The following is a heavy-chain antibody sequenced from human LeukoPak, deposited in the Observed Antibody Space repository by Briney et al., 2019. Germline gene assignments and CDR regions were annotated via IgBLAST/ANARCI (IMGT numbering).Heavy chain of an antibody. J-gene: IGHJ4*02. V-gene: IGHV3-21*01. CDR1: GFTFSSYS. Sequence: GGSLRLSCVVSGFTFSSYSMSWVRQAPGKGLEWVSSISVSSNFISYADSGKGRFTISRDNAKKSLYLQMNSVRAEDTAVYYCARDPGYSSGWFDYGGQGALVSVSA. CDR2: ISVSSNFI. D-gene: IGHD6-19*01. CDR3: ARDPGYSSGWFDY.